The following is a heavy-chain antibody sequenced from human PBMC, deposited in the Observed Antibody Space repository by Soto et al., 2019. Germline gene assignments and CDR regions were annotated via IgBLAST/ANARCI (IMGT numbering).Heavy chain of an antibody. CDR2: VSYDGSHK. Sequence: QVQLVESGGGVVQPGRSLRLSCTPSGFSFSNYGMHWVRQAPGKGLEWVAVVSYDGSHKFYEDSVKGRFTISRDNSKNTLYLQMNSLRAEDTGIYYCAKDQRGYFDYWGQGTLVTVSS. CDR3: AKDQRGYFDY. D-gene: IGHD2-15*01. V-gene: IGHV3-30*18. CDR1: GFSFSNYG. J-gene: IGHJ4*02.